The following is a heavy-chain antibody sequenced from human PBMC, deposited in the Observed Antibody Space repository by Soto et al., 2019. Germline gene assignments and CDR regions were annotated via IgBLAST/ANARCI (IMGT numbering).Heavy chain of an antibody. CDR1: GGSFSGYY. D-gene: IGHD2-15*01. Sequence: QVQLQQWGAGLLKPSETLSLTCAVYGGSFSGYYWSWIRQPPGKGLEWIGEINHSGSTNYNPSLKSRVTLSVDTSKNQFSLKLSSVTAADTAVYYCARGLGFAGVVGAATPFPYVDYWGQGTLVTFAA. CDR3: ARGLGFAGVVGAATPFPYVDY. V-gene: IGHV4-34*01. CDR2: INHSGST. J-gene: IGHJ4*02.